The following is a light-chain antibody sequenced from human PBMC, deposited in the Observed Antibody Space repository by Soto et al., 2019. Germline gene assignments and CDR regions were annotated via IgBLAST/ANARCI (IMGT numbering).Light chain of an antibody. J-gene: IGKJ4*01. CDR1: QSVSST. Sequence: EVVMTQSPATRSVSQGQRATLSCRASQSVSSTVAGYQQKPGQAPRLLIYGASTRATGIPARFSGSGSGTEFTLTISSLQSEDFAVYYCQQYNNWPRVTFGGGTKVDI. V-gene: IGKV3-15*01. CDR3: QQYNNWPRVT. CDR2: GAS.